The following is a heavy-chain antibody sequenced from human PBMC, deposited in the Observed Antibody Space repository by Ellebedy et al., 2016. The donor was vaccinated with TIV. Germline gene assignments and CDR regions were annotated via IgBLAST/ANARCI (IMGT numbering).Heavy chain of an antibody. CDR1: GYTFMSYS. V-gene: IGHV1-18*01. CDR3: ARGGGRVAADF. CDR2: VSGYNGNT. J-gene: IGHJ4*02. D-gene: IGHD6-19*01. Sequence: AASVKVSCKASGYTFMSYSIAWVRQAPGQGLEWMGWVSGYNGNTNYAQNLQGRVTMTTDTSTSTAYMELRSLRSDDTAVYYCARGGGRVAADFWGQGTLVTVSS.